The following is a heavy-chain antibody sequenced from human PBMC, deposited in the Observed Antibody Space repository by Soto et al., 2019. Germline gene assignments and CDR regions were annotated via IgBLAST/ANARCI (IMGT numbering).Heavy chain of an antibody. CDR1: GGTFSSYA. J-gene: IGHJ5*02. Sequence: QVQLVQSGAEVKKPGSSVKVSCKASGGTFSSYAISWVRQAPGQGLEWMGGIIPIFGTANYAQKFQGRVTITADEYTSTADMELSSLRSEDTAVYYCAREQEYSYGPGRWFDPWGQGTLVTVPS. V-gene: IGHV1-69*01. CDR3: AREQEYSYGPGRWFDP. D-gene: IGHD5-18*01. CDR2: IIPIFGTA.